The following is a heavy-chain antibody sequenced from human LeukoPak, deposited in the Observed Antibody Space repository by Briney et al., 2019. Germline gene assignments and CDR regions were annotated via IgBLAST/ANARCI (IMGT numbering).Heavy chain of an antibody. J-gene: IGHJ6*03. Sequence: SVKVSCKASGGTFSSYAISWVRQAPGQGLEWMGRIIPIFGTANYAQKFQGRVTITTDESTSTAYMELSSLRSEDTAVYYCASSRGAGTPYYYYMDVWGKGTTVTVSS. CDR2: IIPIFGTA. CDR1: GGTFSSYA. CDR3: ASSRGAGTPYYYYMDV. D-gene: IGHD1-1*01. V-gene: IGHV1-69*05.